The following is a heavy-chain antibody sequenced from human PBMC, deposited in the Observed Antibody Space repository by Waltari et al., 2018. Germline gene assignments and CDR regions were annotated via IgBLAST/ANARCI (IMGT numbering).Heavy chain of an antibody. J-gene: IGHJ3*02. Sequence: EVQLVESGGGLVQPGGSLRVPCTASEFIFSNYWMSWVRQAPGKEPEWVANIGEDGTEKYYVHSVKGRFTISRDNVKNSLYLEMNSLRAEDTAMYYCTRSGGASAFDIWGQGTMVTVSS. CDR2: IGEDGTEK. D-gene: IGHD1-1*01. CDR3: TRSGGASAFDI. V-gene: IGHV3-7*02. CDR1: EFIFSNYW.